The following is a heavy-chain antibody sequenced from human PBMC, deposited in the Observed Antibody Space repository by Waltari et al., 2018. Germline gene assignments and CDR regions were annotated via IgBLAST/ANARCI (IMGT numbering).Heavy chain of an antibody. Sequence: QVQLVQSGAEVKKPGASVKVSCKASGYTFPSYAMHWVRQAPGQRLEWMGWINAGNGNTKYSQKFEGRVTITRDTSASTAYMELSSLRSEDTAVYYCAREDWLLSFDYWGQGTLVTVSS. J-gene: IGHJ4*02. V-gene: IGHV1-3*01. CDR3: AREDWLLSFDY. CDR2: INAGNGNT. D-gene: IGHD3-9*01. CDR1: GYTFPSYA.